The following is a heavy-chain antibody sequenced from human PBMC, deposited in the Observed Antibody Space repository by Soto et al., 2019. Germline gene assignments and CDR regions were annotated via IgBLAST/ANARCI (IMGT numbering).Heavy chain of an antibody. D-gene: IGHD5-18*01. CDR3: ARDQAMAQFDY. CDR1: GYTFTSYD. V-gene: IGHV1-18*01. J-gene: IGHJ4*02. Sequence: ASVKVSCKASGYTFTSYDINWVRQATGQGLEWMGWINAYNGNTKYAQKLQGRVTMTTDTSTSTAYMELRSLRSDDTAVYYCARDQAMAQFDYWGQGTLVTVSS. CDR2: INAYNGNT.